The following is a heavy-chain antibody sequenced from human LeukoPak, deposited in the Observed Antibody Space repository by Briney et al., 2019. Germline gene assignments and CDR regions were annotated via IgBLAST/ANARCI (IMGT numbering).Heavy chain of an antibody. V-gene: IGHV3-7*05. J-gene: IGHJ4*02. D-gene: IGHD2-15*01. CDR1: GFPFSSYF. CDR2: IKQDGSET. Sequence: GGSLRLSCAASGFPFSSYFMSWVRQAPGKGLEWVASIKQDGSETYSLDSVKGRFTISRDNAKNSVYLQMNSLRAEDTAVYYCARLYCSGATCYSYFVYWGQGALVTVSS. CDR3: ARLYCSGATCYSYFVY.